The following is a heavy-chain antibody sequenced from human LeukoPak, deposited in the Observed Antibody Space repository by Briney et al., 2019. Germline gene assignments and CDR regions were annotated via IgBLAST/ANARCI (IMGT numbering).Heavy chain of an antibody. CDR2: ISDSGGTT. J-gene: IGHJ5*02. CDR1: GFTFSSYA. D-gene: IGHD2-2*01. V-gene: IGHV3-23*01. Sequence: GGSLRLSCAASGFTFSSYAMSWVRHAPGEGLEWVSAISDSGGTTYYADSVKGRFTISRDNSKNTLYLQMNSLRGEDTAVYYCAKLTRGYCSSTACPNWFDPWGQGTLVTVSS. CDR3: AKLTRGYCSSTACPNWFDP.